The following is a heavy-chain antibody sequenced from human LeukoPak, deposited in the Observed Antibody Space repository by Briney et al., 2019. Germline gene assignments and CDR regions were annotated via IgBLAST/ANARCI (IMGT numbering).Heavy chain of an antibody. CDR3: ARSSDFWSGYYRPHFDY. Sequence: ASVKVSCKASGGTFSSYAISWVRQAPGQGLEWMGGIIPIFGTANYVQKFQGRVTITTDESTSTAYMELSSLRSEDAAVYYCARSSDFWSGYYRPHFDYWGQGTLVTVSS. CDR2: IIPIFGTA. D-gene: IGHD3-3*01. CDR1: GGTFSSYA. V-gene: IGHV1-69*05. J-gene: IGHJ4*02.